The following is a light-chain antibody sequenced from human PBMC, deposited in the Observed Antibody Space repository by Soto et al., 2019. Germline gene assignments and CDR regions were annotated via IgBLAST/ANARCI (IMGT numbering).Light chain of an antibody. CDR1: SSDVGGYNY. Sequence: QSALTQPASVSGSPGQSITISCTGTSSDVGGYNYVSWYQHHPGKAPKLMIYEVSNRPSGVSNRFSGSKSGNTASLTISGLHAEDETDYYCTSYTSSGTVVFGGGTKLTVL. V-gene: IGLV2-14*01. CDR3: TSYTSSGTVV. J-gene: IGLJ2*01. CDR2: EVS.